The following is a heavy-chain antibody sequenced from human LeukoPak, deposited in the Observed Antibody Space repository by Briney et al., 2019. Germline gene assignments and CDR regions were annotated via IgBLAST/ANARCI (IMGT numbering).Heavy chain of an antibody. D-gene: IGHD3-10*01. V-gene: IGHV3-53*01. CDR1: GFTVSTNY. Sequence: AGSLTLSCEASGFTVSTNYMNWVSPAQGTVLEWVSILYSGGTTYYAESVKGRFTVTRDNSKNILYLHIDNLRVEDTAVYYCARVGDHYHWYPDLWGRGARVTASS. CDR2: LYSGGTT. J-gene: IGHJ2*01. CDR3: ARVGDHYHWYPDL.